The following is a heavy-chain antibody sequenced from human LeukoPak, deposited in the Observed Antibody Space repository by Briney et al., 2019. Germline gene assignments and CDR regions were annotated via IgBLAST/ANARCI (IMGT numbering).Heavy chain of an antibody. CDR1: GDSISPYY. CDR3: ARGGGYYKNFDY. CDR2: IYYSGST. J-gene: IGHJ4*02. V-gene: IGHV4-59*01. Sequence: SETLSLTCTVSGDSISPYYWSWIRQPPGKGLGWIGYIYYSGSTNYNPSLKSRVTISVDTSKNQFSLKLSSVTAADTAVYYCARGGGYYKNFDYWGRGTLVTVSS. D-gene: IGHD2-21*02.